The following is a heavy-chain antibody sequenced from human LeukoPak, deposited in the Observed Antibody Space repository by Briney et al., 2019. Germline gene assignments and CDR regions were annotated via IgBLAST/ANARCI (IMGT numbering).Heavy chain of an antibody. Sequence: ASVKVSCKASGGTFSSYAISWVRQAPGQGLEWMGRIIPIFGTANYAQKFQGRVTITTDESTSTAYMELSSLRSEDTAVYYCARAIVAYCGGDCYSVHFDYWGQGTLVTASS. CDR2: IIPIFGTA. CDR3: ARAIVAYCGGDCYSVHFDY. V-gene: IGHV1-69*05. J-gene: IGHJ4*02. D-gene: IGHD2-21*02. CDR1: GGTFSSYA.